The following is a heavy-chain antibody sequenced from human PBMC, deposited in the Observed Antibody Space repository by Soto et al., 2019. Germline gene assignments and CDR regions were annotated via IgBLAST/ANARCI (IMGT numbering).Heavy chain of an antibody. Sequence: EVQLLESGGGLVQPGGSLTLSCAASGFTFSDYTMTWVRQAPGNVLECTSVIPADFKTYYAGSVRGRYTISRDNSKPTLYLQMDSLRVEDTAVYYCARRVEGYFDYWAQGALVTVSS. V-gene: IGHV3-23*03. CDR2: IPADFKT. CDR1: GFTFSDYT. J-gene: IGHJ4*02. CDR3: ARRVEGYFDY.